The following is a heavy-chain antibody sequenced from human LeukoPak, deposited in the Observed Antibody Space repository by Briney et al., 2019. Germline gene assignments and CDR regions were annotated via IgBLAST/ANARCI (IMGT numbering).Heavy chain of an antibody. Sequence: PGGSLRLSCAASGSTFSNFWMHWVRQAPGKGLVWVALIYGDGSFTRYADSVKGRFTISRDNAKNSLYQQMNSLRAEDTAVYYCARYCGGDCYGMDVWGQGTTVTVSS. V-gene: IGHV3-74*01. CDR3: ARYCGGDCYGMDV. D-gene: IGHD2-21*01. CDR1: GSTFSNFW. CDR2: IYGDGSFT. J-gene: IGHJ6*02.